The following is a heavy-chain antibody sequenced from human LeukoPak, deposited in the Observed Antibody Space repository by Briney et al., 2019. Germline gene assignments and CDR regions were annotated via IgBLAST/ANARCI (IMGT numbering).Heavy chain of an antibody. D-gene: IGHD4-23*01. J-gene: IGHJ2*01. CDR2: IYYNGST. V-gene: IGHV4-59*01. Sequence: PSETLSLTCTVSGGSIRSYYWSWIRQPPGKGLEWIGFIYYNGSTNYNPSLKSRITISVDTSKNQFSLKLNSVTAADTAIFYCARIRRYDYDGFRPGWVYWYFDVWGRGTLVTVSS. CDR1: GGSIRSYY. CDR3: ARIRRYDYDGFRPGWVYWYFDV.